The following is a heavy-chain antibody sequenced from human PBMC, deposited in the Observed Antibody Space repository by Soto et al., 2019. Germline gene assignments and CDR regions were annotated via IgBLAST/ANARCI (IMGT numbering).Heavy chain of an antibody. CDR1: GFSLSTSGVG. CDR3: AHRYYDILTGYQGAFDI. CDR2: IYWNGDK. J-gene: IGHJ3*02. D-gene: IGHD3-9*01. Sequence: SGPTLVNPTQTLTLTCTFSGFSLSTSGVGVGWIRQPPGKALEWLALIYWNGDKRYSPSLKSRLTITKDTSKNQVVLTMTSMDPVDTATYYCAHRYYDILTGYQGAFDIWGQGTMVTVS. V-gene: IGHV2-5*01.